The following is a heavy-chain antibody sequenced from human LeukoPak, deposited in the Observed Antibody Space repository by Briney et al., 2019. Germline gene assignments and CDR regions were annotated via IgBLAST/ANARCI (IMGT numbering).Heavy chain of an antibody. J-gene: IGHJ3*02. CDR3: ARGGSYLSAFDI. CDR1: GLTFSSYG. Sequence: GGSLRLSCAASGLTFSSYGMSWVRQAPGRGLEWVSAISTTGGTTYYADSVKGRFTISRDNSRNTLYLQMNSLRAEDTAVYYCARGGSYLSAFDIWGQGTMVTVSS. D-gene: IGHD1-26*01. V-gene: IGHV3-23*01. CDR2: ISTTGGTT.